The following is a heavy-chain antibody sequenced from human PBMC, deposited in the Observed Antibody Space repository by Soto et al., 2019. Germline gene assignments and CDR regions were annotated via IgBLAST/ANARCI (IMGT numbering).Heavy chain of an antibody. V-gene: IGHV3-30*03. CDR2: ISYDGSNK. J-gene: IGHJ6*02. CDR1: GFTFSSYG. D-gene: IGHD5-18*01. CDR3: ARTALVDTAMTYYYYYGMDV. Sequence: PGGSLRLSCAASGFTFSSYGMHWVRQAPGKGLEWVAVISYDGSNKYYAESVKGRFTISRDNSKNTLYLQMNSLRAEDTAVYYCARTALVDTAMTYYYYYGMDVWGQGTTVTVSS.